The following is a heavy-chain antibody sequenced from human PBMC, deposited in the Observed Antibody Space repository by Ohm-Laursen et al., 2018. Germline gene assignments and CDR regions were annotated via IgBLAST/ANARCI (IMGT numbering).Heavy chain of an antibody. Sequence: GTLSLTCAVYGGSFSGYYWSWIRQPPGKGLEWIGEINHSGSTNYNPSLKSRVTISVDTSKNQFSLKLSSVTAADTAVYYCARERLRLDYWGQGTLVTVSS. D-gene: IGHD4-17*01. CDR1: GGSFSGYY. CDR3: ARERLRLDY. J-gene: IGHJ4*02. V-gene: IGHV4-34*01. CDR2: INHSGST.